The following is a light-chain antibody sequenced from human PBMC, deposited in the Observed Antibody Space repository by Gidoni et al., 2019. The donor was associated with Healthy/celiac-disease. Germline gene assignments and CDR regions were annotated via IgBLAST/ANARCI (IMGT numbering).Light chain of an antibody. CDR3: AAWDDSLNGHVV. CDR2: SNN. J-gene: IGLJ2*01. Sequence: QSVLPQPPSASGTPGQRVTISCSGSSSNIGSNTVNWYQQLPGTAPKLFIYSNNQRPSGVPDRFSGSKSGTSASLAISGLQSEDEADYYCAAWDDSLNGHVVFGGGTKLTVL. V-gene: IGLV1-44*01. CDR1: SSNIGSNT.